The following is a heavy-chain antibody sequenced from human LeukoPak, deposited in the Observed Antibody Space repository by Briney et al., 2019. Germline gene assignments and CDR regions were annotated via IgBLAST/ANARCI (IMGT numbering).Heavy chain of an antibody. D-gene: IGHD5-12*01. V-gene: IGHV1-18*01. J-gene: IGHJ4*02. CDR1: GYTFTNYC. Sequence: ASVKVSCKASGYTFTNYCISWVRQAPGQGLEWMGWISPYNGNTKYSQKFQGRVTMTTDTSTSIAYMELRSLRSDDTAVYYCARNVGYPPKPDDWGQGTLVTVSS. CDR2: ISPYNGNT. CDR3: ARNVGYPPKPDD.